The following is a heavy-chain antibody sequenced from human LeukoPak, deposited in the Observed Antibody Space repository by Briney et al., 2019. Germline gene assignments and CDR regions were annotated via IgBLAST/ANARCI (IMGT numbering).Heavy chain of an antibody. CDR1: GFTFSNYD. J-gene: IGHJ6*02. CDR3: ARGSCSSRSCYKRVNGLDV. CDR2: FHTAGDI. V-gene: IGHV3-13*01. Sequence: GGSLRLSCAASGFTFSNYDMHWVRQATGKGLEWVSAFHTAGDIHYSGSVKGRFATSRENAKHSFYLQMNNLRAGDTAVYYCARGSCSSRSCYKRVNGLDVWGQGTPVTVSS. D-gene: IGHD2-2*01.